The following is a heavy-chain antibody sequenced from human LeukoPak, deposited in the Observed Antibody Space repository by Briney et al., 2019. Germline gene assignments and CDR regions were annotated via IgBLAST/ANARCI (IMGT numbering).Heavy chain of an antibody. J-gene: IGHJ4*02. CDR3: TGKYYYDSSGYYYADY. CDR2: IYHSGRT. Sequence: SETLSLTCTVSGGSISSYYWGWIRQSPGKGLEWIGSIYHSGRTYYNPSLKSRVTISVDTSKNQFSLKLSSVTAADTAVYYCTGKYYYDSSGYYYADYWGQGTLVTVSS. CDR1: GGSISSYY. D-gene: IGHD3-22*01. V-gene: IGHV4-38-2*02.